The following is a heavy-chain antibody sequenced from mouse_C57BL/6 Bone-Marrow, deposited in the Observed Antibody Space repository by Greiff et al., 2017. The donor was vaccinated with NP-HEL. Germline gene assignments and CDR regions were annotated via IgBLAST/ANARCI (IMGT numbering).Heavy chain of an antibody. CDR3: ARENDYHEDFAY. CDR2: ISDGGSYT. V-gene: IGHV5-4*01. Sequence: EVQLVESGGGLEKPGGSLKLSCAASGFTFSSYAMSWVRQTPEKRLEWVATISDGGSYTYYPDNVKGRFTISRDNAKNNLYLQMSHLKSEDTAMYYCARENDYHEDFAYWGQGTLVTVSA. J-gene: IGHJ3*01. D-gene: IGHD1-1*01. CDR1: GFTFSSYA.